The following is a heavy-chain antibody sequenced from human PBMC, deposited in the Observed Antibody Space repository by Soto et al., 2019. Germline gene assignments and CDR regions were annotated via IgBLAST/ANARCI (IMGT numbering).Heavy chain of an antibody. Sequence: QVQLQESGPGLVKPSETLSLTCTVSGGSVSSGSYYWSWIRQPPGKGLEWSGYIYYSGSTNYNPSLKSRLTISVDTSKNQFSLKLSSVTAADTAVYYCARDDVDTAMGHYYYYGMDVWGQGTTVTVSS. V-gene: IGHV4-61*01. CDR3: ARDDVDTAMGHYYYYGMDV. D-gene: IGHD5-18*01. CDR2: IYYSGST. J-gene: IGHJ6*02. CDR1: GGSVSSGSYY.